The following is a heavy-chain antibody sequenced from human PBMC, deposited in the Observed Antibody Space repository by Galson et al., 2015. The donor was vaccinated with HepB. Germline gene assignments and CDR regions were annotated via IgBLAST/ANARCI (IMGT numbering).Heavy chain of an antibody. CDR1: GFTFSNAW. Sequence: SLRLSCAASGFTFSNAWMSWVRQAPGKGLEWVGRIKSKTDGGTTDYAAPVKGRFTISRDDSKNTLYLQMNSLKTEDTAVYYCTTESNYDYVWGSYRYTGWGQGTLVTVSS. V-gene: IGHV3-15*01. D-gene: IGHD3-16*02. CDR2: IKSKTDGGTT. J-gene: IGHJ4*02. CDR3: TTESNYDYVWGSYRYTG.